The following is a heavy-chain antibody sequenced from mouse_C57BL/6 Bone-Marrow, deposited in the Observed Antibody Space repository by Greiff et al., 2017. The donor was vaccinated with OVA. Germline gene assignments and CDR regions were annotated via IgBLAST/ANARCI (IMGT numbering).Heavy chain of an antibody. CDR3: ARHLYDGYYWYFDV. D-gene: IGHD2-3*01. CDR2: ISNGGGST. Sequence: DVMLVESGGGLVQPGGSLKLSCAASGFTFSDYYMYWVRQTPEKRLEWVAYISNGGGSTYYPDTVKGRFTISRDNAKNTLYLQMSRLKSEDTAMYYCARHLYDGYYWYFDVWGTGTTVTVPS. J-gene: IGHJ1*03. CDR1: GFTFSDYY. V-gene: IGHV5-12*01.